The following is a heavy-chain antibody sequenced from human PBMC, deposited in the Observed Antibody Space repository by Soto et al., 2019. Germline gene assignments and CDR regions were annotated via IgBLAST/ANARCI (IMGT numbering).Heavy chain of an antibody. CDR2: ISGSGGST. CDR3: AKLSYDILTGYPLGWFDP. D-gene: IGHD3-9*01. Sequence: PGGSLRLSCAASGFTFSSYAMSWVRQAPGKGLVWVSAISGSGGSTYYADSVKGRFTISRDNSKSTLYLQMNSLRAEDTAVYYCAKLSYDILTGYPLGWFDPWGQGTLVTVSS. V-gene: IGHV3-23*01. CDR1: GFTFSSYA. J-gene: IGHJ5*02.